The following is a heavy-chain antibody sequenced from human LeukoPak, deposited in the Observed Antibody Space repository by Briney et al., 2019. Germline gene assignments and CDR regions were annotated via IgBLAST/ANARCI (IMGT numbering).Heavy chain of an antibody. J-gene: IGHJ4*02. Sequence: PGGTLRLSCAASGFTFSSYGMSWVRQAPGKGLEWVSAISGSGGSTYYAASVKGRFTISRDNSKNTLYLQMNSLRAEDTAVYYCVAYYDILTGYKYWGQGTLVTVSS. D-gene: IGHD3-9*01. CDR3: VAYYDILTGYKY. CDR1: GFTFSSYG. V-gene: IGHV3-23*01. CDR2: ISGSGGST.